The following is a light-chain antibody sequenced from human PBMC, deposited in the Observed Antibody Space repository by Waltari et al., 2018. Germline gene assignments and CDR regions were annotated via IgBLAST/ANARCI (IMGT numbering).Light chain of an antibody. J-gene: IGLJ3*02. CDR3: SSYTSSSTLV. CDR2: DVS. Sequence: QSALTQPASVSGSPGQSITISCTGASSDVGRYNYVSWDQQYPGTAPKLIIYDVSNRPSGVSTRFSGSKSGNTASLTISGLQAEDEADYYCSSYTSSSTLVFGGGTKLTVL. CDR1: SSDVGRYNY. V-gene: IGLV2-14*03.